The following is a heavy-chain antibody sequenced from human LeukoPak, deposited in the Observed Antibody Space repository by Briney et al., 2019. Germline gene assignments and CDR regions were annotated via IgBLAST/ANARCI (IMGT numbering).Heavy chain of an antibody. CDR3: ATNILVRDIINWFDP. CDR1: GYSFADYY. J-gene: IGHJ5*02. D-gene: IGHD3-10*01. V-gene: IGHV1-2*02. CDR2: IKPSSGDT. Sequence: ASVKVSCKASGYSFADYYMHWVRQAPGQGLEWMGWIKPSSGDTRSAQKFQGRVTMTRDTSISTAYMELSSLRYDDAAVYYCATNILVRDIINWFDPWGQGTLVTVSS.